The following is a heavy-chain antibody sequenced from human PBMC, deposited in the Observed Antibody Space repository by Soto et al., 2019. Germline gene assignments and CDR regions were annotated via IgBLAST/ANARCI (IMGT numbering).Heavy chain of an antibody. CDR2: IIPIFGTA. Sequence: QVQLVQCGAEVKKPGTSVKVSCKASGGTFSSYAISWVRQAPGQGLEWMGGIIPIFGTANYAQKFQGRVTITAGECTSTADMELSSLRSEDTAVYYCARDSSIFGGRLSYYYYYYGMDVWGQGTTVTVSS. CDR1: GGTFSSYA. V-gene: IGHV1-69*01. CDR3: ARDSSIFGGRLSYYYYYYGMDV. J-gene: IGHJ6*02. D-gene: IGHD3-3*01.